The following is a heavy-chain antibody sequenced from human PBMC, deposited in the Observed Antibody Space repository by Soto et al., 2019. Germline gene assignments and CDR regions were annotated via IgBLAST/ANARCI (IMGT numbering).Heavy chain of an antibody. CDR3: ARNEGAGTLGTHFDY. V-gene: IGHV3-23*01. CDR2: MSGSDGNT. J-gene: IGHJ4*02. Sequence: EVQLLESGGGLVQPGGSLRLSCAASGFTFNNYAMTWVRQAPGKGLEWVSVMSGSDGNTYYADSVKGRFTISRDNSKNTLYLQMNSLRADDTAVYYCARNEGAGTLGTHFDYWGQGTLVTVSS. D-gene: IGHD6-19*01. CDR1: GFTFNNYA.